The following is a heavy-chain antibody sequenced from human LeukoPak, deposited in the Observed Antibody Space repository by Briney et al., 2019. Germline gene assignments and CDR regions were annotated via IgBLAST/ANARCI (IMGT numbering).Heavy chain of an antibody. D-gene: IGHD6-19*01. CDR3: ARDNPVAAY. J-gene: IGHJ4*02. CDR2: ISGSGGST. V-gene: IGHV3-23*01. Sequence: GGALRLSGAGSGFTFSRYAMSWVRQAPGKGLEWVSAISGSGGSTYYADSVKGRFTISRDNAKNSLYLQMNSLRAEDTAVYYCARDNPVAAYWGQGTLVTVSS. CDR1: GFTFSRYA.